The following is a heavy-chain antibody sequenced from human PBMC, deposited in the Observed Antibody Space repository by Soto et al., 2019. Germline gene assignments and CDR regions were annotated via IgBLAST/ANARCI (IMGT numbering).Heavy chain of an antibody. CDR3: ARGSSTIFGVVIDYYYYYGMDV. CDR1: GYTFTGYY. Sequence: QVQLVQSGAEVKKPGASVKVSCKASGYTFTGYYMHWVRQAPGQGLEWMGWINPNSGGTNYAQKFQGWVTMTRDTSISTAYMELSWLRSDDTAVYYCARGSSTIFGVVIDYYYYYGMDVWGQGTTVTVSS. V-gene: IGHV1-2*04. CDR2: INPNSGGT. J-gene: IGHJ6*02. D-gene: IGHD3-3*01.